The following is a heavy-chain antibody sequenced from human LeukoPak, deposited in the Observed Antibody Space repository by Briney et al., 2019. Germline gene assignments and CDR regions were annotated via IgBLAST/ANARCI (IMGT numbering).Heavy chain of an antibody. J-gene: IGHJ5*02. CDR1: GGSISSYY. CDR3: ARFYTHYDFWSGYYLTWFDP. CDR2: IYYSGST. Sequence: SETLSLTCTVSGGSISSYYWGWIRQPPGKGLEWIGHIYYSGSTNYNPSLKSRVTISVDTSKNQFSLKLSSVTAADTAVYYCARFYTHYDFWSGYYLTWFDPWGQGTLVTVSS. V-gene: IGHV4-59*01. D-gene: IGHD3-3*01.